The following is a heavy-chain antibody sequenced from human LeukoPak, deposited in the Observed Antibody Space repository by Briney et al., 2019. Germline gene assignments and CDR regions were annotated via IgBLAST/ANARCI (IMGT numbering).Heavy chain of an antibody. D-gene: IGHD3-22*01. CDR1: GFTFDDYA. Sequence: PGGSLRLSCAASGFTFDDYAMHWVRQAPGKGLEWVSLISWDGGSTYYADSVKGRFTISRDNSKNSLYLQMNSLRAEDTALYYCAKDYYYDSSGYYDYWGQGTLVTVSS. V-gene: IGHV3-43D*03. J-gene: IGHJ4*02. CDR2: ISWDGGST. CDR3: AKDYYYDSSGYYDY.